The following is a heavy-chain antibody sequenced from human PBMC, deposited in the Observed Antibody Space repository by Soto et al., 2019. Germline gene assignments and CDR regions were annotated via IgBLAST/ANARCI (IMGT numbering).Heavy chain of an antibody. CDR2: IYYSGST. D-gene: IGHD4-17*01. J-gene: IGHJ4*02. V-gene: IGHV4-39*01. CDR3: ARLGAAGYGPWVAEGYFDY. CDR1: GGSISSSSYY. Sequence: KASETLSLTCTVSGGSISSSSYYWGWVRQPPGKGLEWIGSIYYSGSTYYNPSLKSRVTISVDTSKNQFSLKLSSVTAADTAVYYCARLGAAGYGPWVAEGYFDYWGQGTLVTVSS.